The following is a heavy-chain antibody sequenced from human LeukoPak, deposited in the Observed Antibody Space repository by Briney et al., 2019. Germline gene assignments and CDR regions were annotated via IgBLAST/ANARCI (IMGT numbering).Heavy chain of an antibody. V-gene: IGHV3-23*01. D-gene: IGHD1-1*01. J-gene: IGHJ4*02. CDR2: ITSGGST. CDR1: GFTFAGYA. Sequence: GGSLRLSCAASGFTFAGYAMSWVRQAPGKGLEWVSTITSGGSTYYADSVKGRFTISRDNSKNTLYVQMNSLRAEDTAVYYCAKLRTGTATNFDYWGQGTLVTVSS. CDR3: AKLRTGTATNFDY.